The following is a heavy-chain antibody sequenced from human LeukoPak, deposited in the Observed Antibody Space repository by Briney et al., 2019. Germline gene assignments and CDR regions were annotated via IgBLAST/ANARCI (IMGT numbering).Heavy chain of an antibody. CDR1: GGSFSGYY. Sequence: SETLSLTCTVSGGSFSGYYWSWIRQPPGKGLEWIGEINHSGSTNYNPSLKSRVTISVDTSKNQFSLKLSSVTAADTAVYYCACSSGYYYQFDYWGQGTLVTVSS. V-gene: IGHV4-34*01. CDR2: INHSGST. J-gene: IGHJ4*02. D-gene: IGHD3-22*01. CDR3: ACSSGYYYQFDY.